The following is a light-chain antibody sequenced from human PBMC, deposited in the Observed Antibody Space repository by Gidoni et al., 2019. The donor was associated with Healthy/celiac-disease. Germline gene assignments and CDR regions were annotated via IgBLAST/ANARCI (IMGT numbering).Light chain of an antibody. CDR2: GAS. V-gene: IGKV3-20*01. CDR1: PSVSSSY. CDR3: QQYGSAPRT. J-gene: IGKJ1*01. Sequence: EFVLTQSPGTLSLSPVERATLSCRASPSVSSSYLAWYQQKPGKAPMLLIYGASSRATGIPDRFSGSGSGTDFTLTSSRLEPEDFAVYYCQQYGSAPRTFGQGTKVEIK.